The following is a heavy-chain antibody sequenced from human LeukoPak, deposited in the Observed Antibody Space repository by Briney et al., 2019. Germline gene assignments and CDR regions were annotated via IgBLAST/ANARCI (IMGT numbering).Heavy chain of an antibody. CDR1: GFTFSIYF. J-gene: IGHJ4*02. CDR2: IHRGASAI. D-gene: IGHD2-21*02. V-gene: IGHV3-48*04. Sequence: GGSLRLSCAASGFTFSIYFMNWVRQAPGKGLEWISYIHRGASAIYYADSVKGRFAISRDDAKNSLYLQMDSLRVEDTAIYYCARGHSDALFYWGQGTRVTVSS. CDR3: ARGHSDALFY.